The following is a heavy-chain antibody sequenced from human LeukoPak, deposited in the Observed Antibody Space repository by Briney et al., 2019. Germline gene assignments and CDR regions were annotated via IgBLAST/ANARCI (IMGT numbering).Heavy chain of an antibody. V-gene: IGHV3-20*04. Sequence: GGSLRLSCAASGFTFDDYGMSWVRRAPGKGLEWVSGINWNGGSTGYADSVKGRFTISRDNAKKSLYLQMSSLRAEDTALYYCARAFKYSMSGYYFDYWGQGTLVTVSS. CDR3: ARAFKYSMSGYYFDY. CDR2: INWNGGST. J-gene: IGHJ4*02. D-gene: IGHD2-21*01. CDR1: GFTFDDYG.